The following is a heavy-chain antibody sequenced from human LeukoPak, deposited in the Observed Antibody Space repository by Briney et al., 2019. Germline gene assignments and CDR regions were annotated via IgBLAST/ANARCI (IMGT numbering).Heavy chain of an antibody. CDR3: VKGPLVRLDY. Sequence: GGSLRLSCAASGFTFDDYGMNWVRQAPGKGLEWVSAINGGGGSTYYADSVKGRFTISRDNSKNTLFLQMNSLRVEDTAVYYCVKGPLVRLDYWGQGTLVTVSS. CDR2: INGGGGST. D-gene: IGHD6-13*01. J-gene: IGHJ4*02. V-gene: IGHV3-23*01. CDR1: GFTFDDYG.